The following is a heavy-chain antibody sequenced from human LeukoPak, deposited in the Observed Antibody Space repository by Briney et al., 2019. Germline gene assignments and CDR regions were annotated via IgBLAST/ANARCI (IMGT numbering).Heavy chain of an antibody. CDR3: ARGGYHSGGY. CDR2: INPNSGDT. J-gene: IGHJ4*02. D-gene: IGHD5-12*01. V-gene: IGHV1-2*02. Sequence: GASVKLSCKASGYTFTDNYMHWVRLAPGQGLEWMGWINPNSGDTKYAQKFQGRVTMTRDTSISTAYMELSRLISDDTAVFYCARGGYHSGGYWGQGTLVTISS. CDR1: GYTFTDNY.